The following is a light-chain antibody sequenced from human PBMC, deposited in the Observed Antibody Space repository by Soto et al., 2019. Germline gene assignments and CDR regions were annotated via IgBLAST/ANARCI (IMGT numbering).Light chain of an antibody. CDR1: QSVLFNTNNKNY. Sequence: DIVMTQSPDSLAVSLGERATINCKSSQSVLFNTNNKNYLSWYQLKPGQPPKLLVYWASTRESGVPDRFSGSRSGTDFTLTISSLQAEDVAVYYCQQYRTTPFTFGQGTKVEIK. J-gene: IGKJ2*01. CDR2: WAS. CDR3: QQYRTTPFT. V-gene: IGKV4-1*01.